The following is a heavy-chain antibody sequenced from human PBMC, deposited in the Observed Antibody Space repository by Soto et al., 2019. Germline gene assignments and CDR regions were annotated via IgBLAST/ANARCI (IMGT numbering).Heavy chain of an antibody. J-gene: IGHJ4*02. D-gene: IGHD2-21*01. CDR3: AREGWGWLQFSAPDY. CDR1: GGTFSSYA. CDR2: IIPIFGTA. V-gene: IGHV1-69*01. Sequence: QVQLVQSGAEVKKPGSSVNVSCKASGGTFSSYAISWVRQAPGQGLEWMGGIIPIFGTANYAQKFQGRVTITADESTSTAYMELSSLRSEDTAVYYCAREGWGWLQFSAPDYWGQGTLVTVSS.